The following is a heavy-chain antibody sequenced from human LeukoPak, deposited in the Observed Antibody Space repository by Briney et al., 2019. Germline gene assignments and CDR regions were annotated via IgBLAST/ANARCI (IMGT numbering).Heavy chain of an antibody. Sequence: GGSLRLSCEVSGLIVSDNYMTWVRQAPGKGLEWVSTIYTGGQTYYADSEKGRFTISRDRSFVYLQMSSLRAEDTAVYYCAKAVGNGSGLRRIAAAGFGYWGQGTLVTVSS. CDR3: AKAVGNGSGLRRIAAAGFGY. D-gene: IGHD6-13*01. CDR1: GLIVSDNY. V-gene: IGHV3-53*01. J-gene: IGHJ4*02. CDR2: IYTGGQT.